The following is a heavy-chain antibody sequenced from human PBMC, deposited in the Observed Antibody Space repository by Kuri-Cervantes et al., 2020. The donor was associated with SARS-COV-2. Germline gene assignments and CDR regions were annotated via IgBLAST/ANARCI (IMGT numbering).Heavy chain of an antibody. J-gene: IGHJ3*02. CDR1: GYSFISYW. CDR3: ATLGDYYDSSGYQWGAFDI. V-gene: IGHV5-51*01. CDR2: IYPADSEI. D-gene: IGHD3-22*01. Sequence: GGSLRLSCKGSGYSFISYWIGWVRQMPGKGLEWIGIIYPADSEIRYSPSFQGQVTISADKSISTAYLQWSSLKASDTAMYYCATLGDYYDSSGYQWGAFDIWGQGTMVTVSS.